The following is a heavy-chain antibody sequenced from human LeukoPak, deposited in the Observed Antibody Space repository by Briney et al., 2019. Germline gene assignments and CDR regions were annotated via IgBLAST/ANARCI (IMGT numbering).Heavy chain of an antibody. J-gene: IGHJ4*02. V-gene: IGHV4-59*05. CDR3: ATGGAAAPD. D-gene: IGHD6-13*01. CDR2: IYYSGST. Sequence: SETLSLTCTVSGGSISSYYWSWIRQPPGKGLEWIGSIYYSGSTYYNPSLKSRVTISVDTSKNQFSLKLSSVTAADTAVYYCATGGAAAPDWGQGTLVTVSS. CDR1: GGSISSYY.